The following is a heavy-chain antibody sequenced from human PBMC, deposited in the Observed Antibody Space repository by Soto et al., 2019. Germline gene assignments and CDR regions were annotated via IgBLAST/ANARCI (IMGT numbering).Heavy chain of an antibody. V-gene: IGHV3-30*18. Sequence: QVQLVESGGGVVQPGRSLRLSCAASGFTFSSYGMHWVRQAPGKGLEWVAVISYDGSNKYYADSVKGRFTISRDNSKNTVDLQMNSLRAEDTAVYYCAKVPYYYDFWSGYYYFDYWGQGTLVTVSS. CDR1: GFTFSSYG. J-gene: IGHJ4*02. CDR3: AKVPYYYDFWSGYYYFDY. D-gene: IGHD3-3*01. CDR2: ISYDGSNK.